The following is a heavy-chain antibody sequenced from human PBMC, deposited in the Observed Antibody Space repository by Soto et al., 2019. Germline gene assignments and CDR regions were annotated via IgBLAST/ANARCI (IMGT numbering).Heavy chain of an antibody. CDR2: THHSGAT. D-gene: IGHD3-22*01. V-gene: IGHV4-4*02. Sequence: PSETLSLTCAVSGVSISSSHWWTWVRQPPEKGLEWIGETHHSGATNYNPSLKSRITTSVDKSKNQFSLQLTSVTAADTAVYYCARGYYDSSGYFLGHWGQGTLVTVSS. CDR1: GVSISSSHW. CDR3: ARGYYDSSGYFLGH. J-gene: IGHJ4*02.